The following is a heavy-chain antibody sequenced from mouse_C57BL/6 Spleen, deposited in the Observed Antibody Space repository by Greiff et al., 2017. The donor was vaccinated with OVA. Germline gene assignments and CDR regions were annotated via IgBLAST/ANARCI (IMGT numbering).Heavy chain of an antibody. Sequence: VQLQQSGAELVRPGASVTLSCKASGYTFTDYEMHWVKQTPVHGLEWIGAIDPETGGTAYNQKFKGKAILTADKSSSTAYMERRSLTSEDSAVYYCTRGGYYGRFDYWGQGTTLTVSS. V-gene: IGHV1-15*01. J-gene: IGHJ2*01. CDR1: GYTFTDYE. D-gene: IGHD1-1*01. CDR3: TRGGYYGRFDY. CDR2: IDPETGGT.